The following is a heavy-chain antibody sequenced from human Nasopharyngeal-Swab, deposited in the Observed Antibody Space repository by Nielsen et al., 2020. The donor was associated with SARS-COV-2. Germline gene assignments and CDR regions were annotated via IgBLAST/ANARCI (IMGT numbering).Heavy chain of an antibody. CDR3: AKGTAWEVGTLDY. D-gene: IGHD4-23*01. CDR2: ISYDGSNK. V-gene: IGHV3-30*18. J-gene: IGHJ4*02. Sequence: GGSLRLSCAASGFTFSSYSMNWVRQAPGKGLEWVAVISYDGSNKYYADSVKGRFTISRDNSKNTLYLQMNSLRAEDTAVYYCAKGTAWEVGTLDYWGQGTLVTVSS. CDR1: GFTFSSYS.